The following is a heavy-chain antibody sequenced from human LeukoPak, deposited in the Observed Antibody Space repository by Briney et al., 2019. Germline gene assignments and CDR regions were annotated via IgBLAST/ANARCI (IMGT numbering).Heavy chain of an antibody. V-gene: IGHV1-46*01. Sequence: ASVKVSCKASGYTFPSYFMHWVRQAPGQGLEWMGIINPTGGSTTYAQKFQGRVTMTRDTSTSTVYMELSSLRSEDTGVYYCARDSGYYYYGMDVWGQGTTVTVSS. J-gene: IGHJ6*02. CDR2: INPTGGST. CDR1: GYTFPSYF. CDR3: ARDSGYYYYGMDV.